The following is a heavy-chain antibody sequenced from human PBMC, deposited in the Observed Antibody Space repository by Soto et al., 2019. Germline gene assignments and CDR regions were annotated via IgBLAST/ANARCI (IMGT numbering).Heavy chain of an antibody. CDR1: GFNFSDYY. J-gene: IGHJ4*02. D-gene: IGHD5-12*01. CDR2: ISNSARSGSVR. V-gene: IGHV3-11*01. Sequence: QVHLVESGGALVRPGGSLRLSCTASGFNFSDYYMSWVRQAPGKGLEWVSYISNSARSGSVRYYADSVKGRFTISRDNAKNSVHLQMSSLKAEDTAVYYCARQYSGSALGCWGLGTLVTVSS. CDR3: ARQYSGSALGC.